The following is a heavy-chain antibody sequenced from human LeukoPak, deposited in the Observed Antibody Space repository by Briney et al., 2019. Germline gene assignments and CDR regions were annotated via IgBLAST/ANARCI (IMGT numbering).Heavy chain of an antibody. CDR3: ARDKDWASLYYYMDV. Sequence: ASVKVSCKASGYTFTGQYVHWVRQAPGQGLEWMGWINPNSGGTNYAQKFQGRVTMTRDTSISTAYMELSRLRSDDTAVYYCARDKDWASLYYYMDVWGKGTTVTVSS. CDR2: INPNSGGT. J-gene: IGHJ6*03. D-gene: IGHD3-9*01. CDR1: GYTFTGQY. V-gene: IGHV1-2*02.